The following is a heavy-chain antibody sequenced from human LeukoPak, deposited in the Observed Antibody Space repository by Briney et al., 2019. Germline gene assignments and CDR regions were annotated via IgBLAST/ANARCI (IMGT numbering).Heavy chain of an antibody. CDR1: GFTFSSYE. Sequence: GGSLRLACAASGFTFSSYEMNWVRQAPGKGLEWVSYISSSGSTIYYADSVKGRFTISRDNSKNTLYLQMNSLRAEDTAVYYCAKDGTITFGGVIFLDYWGQGTLVTVSS. CDR3: AKDGTITFGGVIFLDY. J-gene: IGHJ4*02. D-gene: IGHD3-16*02. V-gene: IGHV3-48*03. CDR2: ISSSGSTI.